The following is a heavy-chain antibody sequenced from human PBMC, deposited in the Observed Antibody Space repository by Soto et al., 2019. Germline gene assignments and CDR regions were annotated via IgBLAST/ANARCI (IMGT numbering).Heavy chain of an antibody. D-gene: IGHD6-6*01. CDR1: GFTFSSYS. Sequence: GGSLRLSCAASGFTFSSYSMNWVRQAPGKGLEWVSSISSSSSYIYYADSVKGRFTISRDNDKNSLYLQMNSLRAEDTAVYYCARDNQFEYSSSGDAFDIWGQGTMVTVSS. V-gene: IGHV3-21*01. CDR3: ARDNQFEYSSSGDAFDI. CDR2: ISSSSSYI. J-gene: IGHJ3*02.